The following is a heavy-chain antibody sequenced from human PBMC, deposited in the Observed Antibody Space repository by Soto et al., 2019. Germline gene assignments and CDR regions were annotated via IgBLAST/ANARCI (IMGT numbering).Heavy chain of an antibody. Sequence: PSXTLCLTGIVADGSISGDYCIWIMQPPGKGLEWIGYIYDSGSTNYNPSLKSRVTISVDTSKNQFSLKLSSVTAADTAVYYCARLESPPASGDYVIQHWGQGTLVTV. D-gene: IGHD4-17*01. V-gene: IGHV4-59*08. J-gene: IGHJ1*01. CDR3: ARLESPPASGDYVIQH. CDR2: IYDSGST. CDR1: DGSISGDY.